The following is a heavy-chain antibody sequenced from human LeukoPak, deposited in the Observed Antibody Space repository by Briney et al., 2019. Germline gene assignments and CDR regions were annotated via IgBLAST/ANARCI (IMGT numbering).Heavy chain of an antibody. V-gene: IGHV4-61*02. CDR2: IYTSGST. CDR1: GGSISSGSYY. D-gene: IGHD3-22*01. J-gene: IGHJ4*02. Sequence: PSETLSLTCTVSGGSISSGSYYWSWIRQPAGKGLEWIGRIYTSGSTNYNPSLKSRVTISADTSKNQFSLKLSSVTAADTAVYYCARFSSYYDSSGYSRYYFDYWGQGTLVTVSS. CDR3: ARFSSYYDSSGYSRYYFDY.